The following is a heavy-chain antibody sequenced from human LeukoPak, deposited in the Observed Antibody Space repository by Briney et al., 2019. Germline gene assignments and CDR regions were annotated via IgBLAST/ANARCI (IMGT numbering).Heavy chain of an antibody. CDR3: ARQSYGSGSYWFDP. J-gene: IGHJ5*02. V-gene: IGHV4-59*08. CDR2: IYSSGST. D-gene: IGHD3-10*01. CDR1: GGSISSYY. Sequence: SETLSLTCTVSGGSISSYYWSWIRQPPGKGLEWIGLIYSSGSTNYNPSLKSRVTISVDTSKSHFSLKLSSVTAADTAVYYCARQSYGSGSYWFDPWGQGTLVIVSS.